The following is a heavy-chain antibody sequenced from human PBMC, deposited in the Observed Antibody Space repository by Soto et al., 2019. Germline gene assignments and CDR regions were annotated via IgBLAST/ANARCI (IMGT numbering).Heavy chain of an antibody. V-gene: IGHV3-7*01. CDR3: ARDIRGGRTVSRRYDYIWGSYRYTEYFQH. Sequence: EVQLVESGGGLVQPGGSLRLSCAASGFTFSSYWMSWVRQAPGKGLEWVANIKQDGSEKYYVDSVKGRFTISRDNAKNSLYLQMNSLRAEDTAVYYCARDIRGGRTVSRRYDYIWGSYRYTEYFQHWGQGTLVTVSS. CDR2: IKQDGSEK. J-gene: IGHJ1*01. D-gene: IGHD3-16*02. CDR1: GFTFSSYW.